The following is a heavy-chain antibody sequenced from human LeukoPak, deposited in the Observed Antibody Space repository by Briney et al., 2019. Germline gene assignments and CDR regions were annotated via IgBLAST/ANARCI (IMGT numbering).Heavy chain of an antibody. D-gene: IGHD3-22*01. V-gene: IGHV3-33*01. CDR1: GFTFSSYG. J-gene: IGHJ6*03. CDR3: SGGYYYDSFGGDYYYMDV. CDR2: IWYDGSNK. Sequence: GGSLRLSCAASGFTFSSYGMHWVRPAPGKGLEWVAVIWYDGSNKYYADSVKGRFTIYRDNSKNTLYLQMNSLRAEDTAVYYCSGGYYYDSFGGDYYYMDVWGKGTTVTVSS.